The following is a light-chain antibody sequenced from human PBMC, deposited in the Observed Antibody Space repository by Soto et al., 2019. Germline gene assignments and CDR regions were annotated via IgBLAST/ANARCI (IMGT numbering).Light chain of an antibody. Sequence: EIVLTQSPVTLSLSPGEGATLSCRASQSLSRSYLAWYQHKPGQAPRLLIYAASSRATGVPARFSASGSGTDFTLTISRLEPEDFALYFCQQYDTSPLPFGQGTKVEI. J-gene: IGKJ1*01. CDR1: QSLSRSY. CDR2: AAS. V-gene: IGKV3-20*01. CDR3: QQYDTSPLP.